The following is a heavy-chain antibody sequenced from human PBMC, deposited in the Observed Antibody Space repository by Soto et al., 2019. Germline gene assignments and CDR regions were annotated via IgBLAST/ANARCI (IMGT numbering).Heavy chain of an antibody. D-gene: IGHD1-26*01. J-gene: IGHJ3*02. CDR2: IYHSGST. V-gene: IGHV4-4*02. Sequence: SETLSLTCAVSGGSISSSNWWSWVRQPPGKGLEWIGEIYHSGSTNYNPSLKSRVTISVDKSKNQFSLKLSSVTAADTAVYYCARFNTGSYYEAFDIWGQGKMVTVSS. CDR1: GGSISSSNW. CDR3: ARFNTGSYYEAFDI.